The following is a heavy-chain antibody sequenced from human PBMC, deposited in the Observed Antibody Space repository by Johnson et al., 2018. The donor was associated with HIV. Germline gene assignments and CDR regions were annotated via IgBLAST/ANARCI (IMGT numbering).Heavy chain of an antibody. Sequence: QVQLVESGGGVVQPGRSLRLSCAASGFTFSSYAMHWVRQAPGKRLEWVAVISYDGSNKYYADPVKGRFTISRDNYKNTLYLQMNSLRAEDTAVYYCAKDSDAFDIWGQGTMVTVSS. V-gene: IGHV3-30-3*01. J-gene: IGHJ3*02. CDR2: ISYDGSNK. CDR3: AKDSDAFDI. CDR1: GFTFSSYA.